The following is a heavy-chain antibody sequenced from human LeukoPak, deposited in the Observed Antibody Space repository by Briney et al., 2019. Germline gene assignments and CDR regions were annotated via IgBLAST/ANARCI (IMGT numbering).Heavy chain of an antibody. CDR1: GGSFSGYY. D-gene: IGHD2-15*01. CDR3: ARIGCSGGSCYLNYYYGMDV. CDR2: INHSGST. V-gene: IGHV4-34*01. J-gene: IGHJ6*04. Sequence: SETLSLTCAVYGGSFSGYYWIWIRQPPGKGLEWIGEINHSGSTNYNPSLKSRVTISVDTSKNQFSLKLSSVTAADTAVYYCARIGCSGGSCYLNYYYGMDVWGKGTTVTVSS.